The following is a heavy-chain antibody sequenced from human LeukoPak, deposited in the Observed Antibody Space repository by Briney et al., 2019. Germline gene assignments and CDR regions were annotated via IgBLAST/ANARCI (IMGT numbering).Heavy chain of an antibody. CDR1: GFTFSSYE. V-gene: IGHV3-48*03. Sequence: GGSLRLSCAASGFTFSSYEMNWVRQAPGKGLEWVSYISSSGSTICYADSVKGRFTISRDNAKNSLYLQMNSLRAEDTAVYYCARDRYGDYDNWGQGTLVTVSS. J-gene: IGHJ4*02. CDR2: ISSSGSTI. D-gene: IGHD4-17*01. CDR3: ARDRYGDYDN.